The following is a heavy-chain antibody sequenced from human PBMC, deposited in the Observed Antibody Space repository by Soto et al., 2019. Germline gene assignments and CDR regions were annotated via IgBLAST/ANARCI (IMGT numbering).Heavy chain of an antibody. CDR2: ISATGGST. CDR3: AKGGAYCGGDCTRAY. Sequence: EVQLLESGGGLVQPGGSLRLSCAASGFTFTSFAMAWVRQAPGKGLGWVSGISATGGSTHYADSVKGRFTISRDNSRNTVYLQMNSLRAEDTAVYYCAKGGAYCGGDCTRAYWGQGTLVTVSS. D-gene: IGHD2-21*02. J-gene: IGHJ4*02. CDR1: GFTFTSFA. V-gene: IGHV3-23*01.